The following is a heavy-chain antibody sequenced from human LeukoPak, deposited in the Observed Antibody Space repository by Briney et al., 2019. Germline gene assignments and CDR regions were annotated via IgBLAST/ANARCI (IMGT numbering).Heavy chain of an antibody. V-gene: IGHV3-23*01. Sequence: GGSLRLSCAVSGLTFTSYAMSWVRQAPGKGLEWVSAISGSGRTTYYADSVKGRFTISRDNSKNTLYLQMNSLRAEDTAVYYCAKAERFSGTKTPDYWGQGSLVIVSS. J-gene: IGHJ4*02. CDR1: GLTFTSYA. D-gene: IGHD5-12*01. CDR2: ISGSGRTT. CDR3: AKAERFSGTKTPDY.